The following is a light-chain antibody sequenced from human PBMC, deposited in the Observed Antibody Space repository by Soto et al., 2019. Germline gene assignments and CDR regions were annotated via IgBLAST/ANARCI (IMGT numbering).Light chain of an antibody. V-gene: IGKV3-15*01. CDR1: QSVSSN. CDR2: AAS. CDR3: QQNNNWPPIT. J-gene: IGKJ5*01. Sequence: EVVMSQSPATLSVSPGERATLSCRASQSVSSNLAWYQQKPGQAPRLLIYAASTRATGVPARFSGSGSGTEFTLPISSLQSEDFAVYYCQQNNNWPPITFGQGTRLEIK.